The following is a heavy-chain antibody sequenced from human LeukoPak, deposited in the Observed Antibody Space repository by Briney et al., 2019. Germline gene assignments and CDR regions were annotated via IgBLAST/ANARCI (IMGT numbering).Heavy chain of an antibody. V-gene: IGHV4-4*02. J-gene: IGHJ4*02. CDR1: GGSISSSYW. D-gene: IGHD6-13*01. CDR2: IYHSGST. Sequence: SETLSLTCTVSGGSISSSYWWSWVRQPPGKGLEWIGEIYHSGSTNYNPSLKSRVTISVDKSKNRFSLKLSSVTAADTAVYYCARSKYSSSWYYFDYWGQGTLVTVSS. CDR3: ARSKYSSSWYYFDY.